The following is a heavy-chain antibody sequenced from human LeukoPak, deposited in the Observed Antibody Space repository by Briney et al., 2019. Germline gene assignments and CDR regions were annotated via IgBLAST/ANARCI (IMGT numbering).Heavy chain of an antibody. CDR1: GFTFSSYE. J-gene: IGHJ2*01. V-gene: IGHV3-48*03. D-gene: IGHD5-18*01. CDR2: ISNSGGSTI. CDR3: ARDTGWYFDL. Sequence: PGGSLRLSCAASGFTFSSYEMNWVRQAPGKGLEWVSYISNSGGSTIYYADSVKGRFTISRDNAKNSLYLQMNSLRAEDTAVYYCARDTGWYFDLWGRGTLVTVSS.